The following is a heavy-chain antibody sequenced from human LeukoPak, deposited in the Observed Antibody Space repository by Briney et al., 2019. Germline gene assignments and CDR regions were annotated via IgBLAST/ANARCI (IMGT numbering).Heavy chain of an antibody. V-gene: IGHV1-2*02. J-gene: IGHJ5*02. D-gene: IGHD1-1*01. CDR2: IDSNIGGT. Sequence: GASVKVSCKASGYTFTGYYMHWVRQAPGQGLEWMGWIDSNIGGTNYAEKFQGRVTMTRDTSISTAFMELSRLTSDDTAVYYCAGDATGTTIRWFDPWGQGTLVTVSS. CDR1: GYTFTGYY. CDR3: AGDATGTTIRWFDP.